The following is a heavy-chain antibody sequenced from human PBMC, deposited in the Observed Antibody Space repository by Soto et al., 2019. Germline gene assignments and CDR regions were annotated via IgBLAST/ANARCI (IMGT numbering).Heavy chain of an antibody. CDR1: GDSVRNQY. V-gene: IGHV4-4*09. Sequence: QVQMQESGPGLVKPSETLSLTCTVSGDSVRNQYWSWVRRPPGRGLEWIGYIYRSGSTKYNPYHKSRLTISVDTSKNQFSLKLSSVTAADTAVYYCARTLDYGHMDVWGKGTTVTVSS. CDR3: ARTLDYGHMDV. D-gene: IGHD3-16*01. CDR2: IYRSGST. J-gene: IGHJ6*03.